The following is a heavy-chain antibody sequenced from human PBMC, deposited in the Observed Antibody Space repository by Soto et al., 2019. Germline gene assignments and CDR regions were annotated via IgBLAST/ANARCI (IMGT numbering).Heavy chain of an antibody. D-gene: IGHD3-10*01. CDR1: GGTFSSYT. J-gene: IGHJ6*02. CDR2: IIPILGIA. Sequence: QVQLVQSGAEVKKPGSSVKVSCKASGGTFSSYTISWVRQAPGQGLEWMGRIIPILGIANYAQKFQGRVTITADKSTRTAYMELHSLRSEDTAVYYGAGGGVEFGDYYYYFGMDVWGQGTTVTVSS. CDR3: AGGGVEFGDYYYYFGMDV. V-gene: IGHV1-69*02.